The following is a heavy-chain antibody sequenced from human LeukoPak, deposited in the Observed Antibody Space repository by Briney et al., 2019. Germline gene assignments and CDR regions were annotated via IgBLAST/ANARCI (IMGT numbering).Heavy chain of an antibody. CDR1: GYTFTSNG. V-gene: IGHV1-18*01. Sequence: AASVKVSCKASGYTFTSNGISWVRQAPGQGLEWMGWISTNNGDTKYGKKFQGRVIMTTDTSTSTTYMEVRSLRSDDTAVYYCARSGSYYYFDYWGQGTLVTVSS. CDR2: ISTNNGDT. CDR3: ARSGSYYYFDY. J-gene: IGHJ4*02. D-gene: IGHD1-26*01.